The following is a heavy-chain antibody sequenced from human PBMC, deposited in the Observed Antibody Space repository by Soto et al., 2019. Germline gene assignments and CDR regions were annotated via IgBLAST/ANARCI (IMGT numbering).Heavy chain of an antibody. V-gene: IGHV4-38-2*02. CDR1: GFPISSPYS. J-gene: IGHJ6*02. CDR3: ARVTMVIRDSDHFGVDV. Sequence: SETLSLTCLVAGFPISSPYSWGWIRQPPGKGLGSIGSISHTGTTSYSPSLTSRVSISVDTSKNQVSLKLTSVTAADTAVYFCARVTMVIRDSDHFGVDVWGHGTTVTVSS. D-gene: IGHD4-17*01. CDR2: ISHTGTT.